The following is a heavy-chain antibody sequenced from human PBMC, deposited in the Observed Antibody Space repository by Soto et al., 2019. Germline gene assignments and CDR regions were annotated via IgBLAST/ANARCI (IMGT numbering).Heavy chain of an antibody. V-gene: IGHV1-69*13. CDR3: ARGPSDPSSYYYGMDV. CDR1: GGTFSSYA. Sequence: GASVKVSCKASGGTFSSYAISWVRQAPGQGLEWVGGIIPIFGTANYAQKFQGRVTITADESTSTAYMELSSLRSEDTAVYYCARGPSDPSSYYYGMDVWGQGTTVTVSS. J-gene: IGHJ6*02. CDR2: IIPIFGTA.